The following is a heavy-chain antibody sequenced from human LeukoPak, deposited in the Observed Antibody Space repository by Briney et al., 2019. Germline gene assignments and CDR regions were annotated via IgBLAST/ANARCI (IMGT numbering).Heavy chain of an antibody. CDR2: ISGSGGST. D-gene: IGHD5-18*01. J-gene: IGHJ4*02. CDR3: ASNRIQLWRYYFDY. Sequence: GGSLRLSCAASGFTFRSYAMSWVRQAPGKGLEWVSAISGSGGSTYYADSVKGRFTISRDNSKNTLYLQMNSLRAEDTAVYYCASNRIQLWRYYFDYWGQGTLVTVSS. CDR1: GFTFRSYA. V-gene: IGHV3-23*01.